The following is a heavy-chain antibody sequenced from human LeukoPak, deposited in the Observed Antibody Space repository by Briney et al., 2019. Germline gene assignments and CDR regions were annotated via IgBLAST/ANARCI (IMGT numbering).Heavy chain of an antibody. CDR2: INHSGST. Sequence: SETLSLTCAVYGGSFSGYYWSWIRQPPGKGLEWIGEINHSGSTSYNPSLKSRVTISIDTSKNQFSLKLSSVTAADTAVYYCARAPGGMDVWGQGTTVTVSS. CDR3: ARAPGGMDV. CDR1: GGSFSGYY. J-gene: IGHJ6*02. V-gene: IGHV4-34*01.